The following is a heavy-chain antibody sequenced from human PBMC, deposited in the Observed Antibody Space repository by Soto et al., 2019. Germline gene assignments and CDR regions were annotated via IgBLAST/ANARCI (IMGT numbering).Heavy chain of an antibody. J-gene: IGHJ6*03. D-gene: IGHD5-12*01. CDR1: GFTLNDYA. CDR2: LRWSRSSV. Sequence: GGCLRLSCAPCGFTLNDYAMHWVPHAPGKGRDRLSGLRWSRSSVGCADSVKGRFIICRDNAKNSLYLQMNSLRADDTALYYCAKSGYSGYYYYYYYMDVWGKGTTVTVSS. V-gene: IGHV3-9*01. CDR3: AKSGYSGYYYYYYYMDV.